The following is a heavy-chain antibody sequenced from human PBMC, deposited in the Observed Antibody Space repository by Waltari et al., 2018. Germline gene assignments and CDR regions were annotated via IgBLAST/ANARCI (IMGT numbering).Heavy chain of an antibody. CDR3: ARAGGDYGGWFDP. D-gene: IGHD4-17*01. CDR2: IYYSGSN. V-gene: IGHV4-31*01. Sequence: QVQLQESGPGLVKPSQTLSLTCTVSGGSISSGGYYWSWTRQQPGKGLEWIGYIYYSGSNYYNPALKSLVTISVYTSKNQFSLKLSSVTAADTAVYYCARAGGDYGGWFDPWGQGTLVTVSS. J-gene: IGHJ5*02. CDR1: GGSISSGGYY.